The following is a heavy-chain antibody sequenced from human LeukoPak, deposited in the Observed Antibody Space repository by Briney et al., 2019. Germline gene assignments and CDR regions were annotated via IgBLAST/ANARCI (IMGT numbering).Heavy chain of an antibody. D-gene: IGHD6-13*01. V-gene: IGHV4-59*01. CDR1: GGSISSYY. J-gene: IGHJ4*02. CDR3: ARGKRGIAAAFPDY. Sequence: PSETLSLTCTVSGGSISSYYWSWIRQPPGKGLEWIGYIYYSGSTNYNPSLKSRVTISVDTSKNQFSLKLSSVTAADTAVYYCARGKRGIAAAFPDYWGQGTLVTVSS. CDR2: IYYSGST.